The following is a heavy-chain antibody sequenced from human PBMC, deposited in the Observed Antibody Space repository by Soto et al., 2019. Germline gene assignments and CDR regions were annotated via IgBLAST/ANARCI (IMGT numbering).Heavy chain of an antibody. CDR1: GYTFSTYA. Sequence: QVQVVQSGAEVKKPGASVKVSCKASGYTFSTYAMHWVRQAPGQSPEWMGWLNGGTGQTRYSQKFQDIVIITRDTSASTGYMELSSLTSEDTAVYYCARGKGMEENYFYYGLDIWGQGTTVTVSS. CDR2: LNGGTGQT. J-gene: IGHJ6*02. CDR3: ARGKGMEENYFYYGLDI. V-gene: IGHV1-3*01. D-gene: IGHD1-1*01.